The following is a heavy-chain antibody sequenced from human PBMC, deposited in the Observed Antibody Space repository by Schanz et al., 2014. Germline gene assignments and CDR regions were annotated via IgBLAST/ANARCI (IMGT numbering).Heavy chain of an antibody. CDR1: RYTFNTYG. J-gene: IGHJ5*02. V-gene: IGHV1-18*01. Sequence: GPEVKEPGASVKVSCEASRYTFNTYGLNWVRQAPGQGLEWMEWISAYTNNTNYAQKVQGRVTMTTDTSTDTAYMELRSLRSVDTAVYYCARDRKRYCSTASCLHDNWFDPWGQGTLVIVSS. D-gene: IGHD2-2*01. CDR2: ISAYTNNT. CDR3: ARDRKRYCSTASCLHDNWFDP.